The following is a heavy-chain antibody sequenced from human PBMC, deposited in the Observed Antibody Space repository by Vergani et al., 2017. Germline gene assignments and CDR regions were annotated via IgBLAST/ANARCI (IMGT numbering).Heavy chain of an antibody. Sequence: QVQLQQWGAGLLKPSETLSLTCAVYGGSFSGYYWSWIRQPPGKGLEWIGEINHSGSTNYNPSLKSRVTISVDTTKNQFSLKLSSVTAANTAVYYCAREPVRQNVVVPSARGMDVWGQGTTVTVSS. J-gene: IGHJ6*02. CDR1: GGSFSGYY. CDR3: AREPVRQNVVVPSARGMDV. D-gene: IGHD2-2*01. V-gene: IGHV4-34*01. CDR2: INHSGST.